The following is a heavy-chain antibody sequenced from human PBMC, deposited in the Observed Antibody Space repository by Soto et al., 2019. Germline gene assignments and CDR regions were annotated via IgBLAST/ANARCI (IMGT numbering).Heavy chain of an antibody. CDR1: GYTFTSYY. V-gene: IGHV1-46*03. J-gene: IGHJ6*03. CDR3: AIQSGDCSSTSCYYYYYYMDV. Sequence: ASVKVSCKASGYTFTSYYMHWVRQAPGQGLEWMGIINPSGGSTSYAQKFQGRVTMTRDTSTSTVYMELSSLRSEDTAVYYCAIQSGDCSSTSCYYYYYYMDVWGKGTTVTVSS. CDR2: INPSGGST. D-gene: IGHD2-2*01.